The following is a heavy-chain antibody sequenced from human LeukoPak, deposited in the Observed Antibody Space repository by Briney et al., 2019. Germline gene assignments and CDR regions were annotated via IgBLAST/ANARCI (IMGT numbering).Heavy chain of an antibody. V-gene: IGHV4-59*01. J-gene: IGHJ6*02. CDR2: IYYSGST. D-gene: IGHD3-10*01. CDR1: GGSISSYY. Sequence: PSETPSLTCTVSGGSISSYYWSWIRQPPGKGLEWIGYIYYSGSTNYNPSLKSRVTISVDTSKNQFSLKLSSVTAADTAVYYCARDRYYGSGSLFRGMDVWGQGTTVTVSS. CDR3: ARDRYYGSGSLFRGMDV.